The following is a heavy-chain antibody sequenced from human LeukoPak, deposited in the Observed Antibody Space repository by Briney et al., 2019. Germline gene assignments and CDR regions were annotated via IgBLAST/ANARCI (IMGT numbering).Heavy chain of an antibody. CDR3: AKVRYQLLIDY. CDR1: GFTFSSYS. V-gene: IGHV3-30*02. Sequence: GGSLRLSCAASGFTFSSYSMNRVRQAPGKGLEWVAFIRYDGSYKYYADSVKGRFTISRDNSKNTLYLQMNSLRADDTAVYYCAKVRYQLLIDYWGQGTLVTVSS. CDR2: IRYDGSYK. D-gene: IGHD2-2*01. J-gene: IGHJ4*02.